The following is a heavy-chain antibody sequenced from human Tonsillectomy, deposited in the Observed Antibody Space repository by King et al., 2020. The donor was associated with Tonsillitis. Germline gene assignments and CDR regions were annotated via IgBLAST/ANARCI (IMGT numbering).Heavy chain of an antibody. Sequence: VQLQESGPGLVKPSETLSLTCTVSGGSISSYYWSWVRQPPGKGLGWSGYIYYSGSTNYNPSLKSRVTISVDTSKNQFSLQLSAVTAADTAVYYCARHHYYATPLDYWGQGTLVTASS. CDR1: GGSISSYY. J-gene: IGHJ4*02. CDR3: ARHHYYATPLDY. D-gene: IGHD3-10*01. V-gene: IGHV4-59*08. CDR2: IYYSGST.